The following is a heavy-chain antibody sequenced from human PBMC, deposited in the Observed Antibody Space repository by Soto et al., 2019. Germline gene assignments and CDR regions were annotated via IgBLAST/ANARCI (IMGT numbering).Heavy chain of an antibody. CDR2: INGDGSFT. CDR1: AFTFKNHW. CDR3: AREIYDDYDSSGFDP. J-gene: IGHJ5*02. Sequence: PGGSLRLSCAASAFTFKNHWMHWVRQVPGKGPVWVSRINGDGSFTSYADAVKGRFTISRDNAKNTLSLQMNSLRAEDTAVYYCAREIYDDYDSSGFDPWGMGTLVTVS. V-gene: IGHV3-74*01. D-gene: IGHD3-22*01.